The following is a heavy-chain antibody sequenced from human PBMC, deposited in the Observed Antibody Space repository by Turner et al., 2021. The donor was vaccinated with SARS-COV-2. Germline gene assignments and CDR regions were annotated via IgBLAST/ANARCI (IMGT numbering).Heavy chain of an antibody. CDR3: ARDDSSGYYSGAFDI. V-gene: IGHV1-69*08. J-gene: IGHJ3*02. Sequence: QVQLVQSGAEVKKPGSSVKVSCKASGGTFSSYSISWVRQAPGQGLEWMGRIIPILGIANYAQRFQGRVTITADKSTSTAYMELSSLRSEDTAVYYSARDDSSGYYSGAFDIWGQGTMVTVSS. CDR1: GGTFSSYS. CDR2: IIPILGIA. D-gene: IGHD3-22*01.